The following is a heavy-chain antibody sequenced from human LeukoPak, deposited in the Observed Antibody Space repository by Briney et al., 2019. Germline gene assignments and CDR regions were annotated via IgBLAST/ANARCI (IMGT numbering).Heavy chain of an antibody. D-gene: IGHD3-22*01. CDR1: RYTFTGYY. CDR2: INPNSGGT. J-gene: IGHJ4*02. V-gene: IGHV1-2*02. CDR3: ARAGARNYYDSSGSFDY. Sequence: ASVKGSCKASRYTFTGYYMHWVRQAPGQGLEWMGWINPNSGGTNYAQKFQGRVTMTRDTSISTAYMELSRLRSDDTAVYYCARAGARNYYDSSGSFDYWGQGTLVTVSS.